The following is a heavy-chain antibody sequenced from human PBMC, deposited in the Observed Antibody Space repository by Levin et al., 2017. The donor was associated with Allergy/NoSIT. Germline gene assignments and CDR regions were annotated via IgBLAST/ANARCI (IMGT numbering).Heavy chain of an antibody. Sequence: SETLSLTCTVSGGSISRYYWSWIRQPPGKGLEWIGYIFYSGITDYNPSLKSRVTISVDTSKNQLSLKVNSVTAADTAVYYCARASSGFHPFGYWGQGTLVTVSS. CDR1: GGSISRYY. V-gene: IGHV4-59*01. J-gene: IGHJ4*02. CDR2: IFYSGIT. CDR3: ARASSGFHPFGY. D-gene: IGHD3-22*01.